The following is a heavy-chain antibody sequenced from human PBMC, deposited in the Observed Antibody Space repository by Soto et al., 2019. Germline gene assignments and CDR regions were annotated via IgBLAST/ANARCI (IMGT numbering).Heavy chain of an antibody. Sequence: QVQLVQSGAEVKKPGASVKVSCKASGYTFTSYAMHWVRQAPGQRLEWMGWINAGNGNNKYSQKFQGRVTITRDTSASTAYMELSSLRSEDTAVYYCARGPTYDILTGYLGMDVWGQGTTVTVSS. CDR1: GYTFTSYA. CDR2: INAGNGNN. D-gene: IGHD3-9*01. J-gene: IGHJ6*02. V-gene: IGHV1-3*01. CDR3: ARGPTYDILTGYLGMDV.